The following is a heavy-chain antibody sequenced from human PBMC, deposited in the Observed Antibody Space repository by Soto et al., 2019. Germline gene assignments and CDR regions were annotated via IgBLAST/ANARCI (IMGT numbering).Heavy chain of an antibody. CDR1: GFTFSSYS. J-gene: IGHJ4*02. V-gene: IGHV3-48*01. D-gene: IGHD2-2*01. Sequence: GGSLRLSCAASGFTFSSYSMNWVRQAPGKGLEWVSYISSSSSTIYYADSVKGRFTISRDNAKNSLYLQMNSLRAEDTAVYYCARDCGCSSTSCYGLRRFGYWGQGTLVTVSS. CDR3: ARDCGCSSTSCYGLRRFGY. CDR2: ISSSSSTI.